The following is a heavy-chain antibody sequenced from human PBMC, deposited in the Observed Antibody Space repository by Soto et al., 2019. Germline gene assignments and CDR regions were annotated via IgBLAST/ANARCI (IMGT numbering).Heavy chain of an antibody. D-gene: IGHD6-13*01. V-gene: IGHV6-1*01. Sequence: SQTLSLTCAISGDSVSSNSAAWNWVRQSPSRGLEWLGRTYYRSKWYNDYAVSVKSRITINPDTSKNQFSLQLNSVTPEDTAVYYCARDRVLAAALRAYYYYYGMDVWGQGTTVTVSS. CDR2: TYYRSKWYN. CDR1: GDSVSSNSAA. CDR3: ARDRVLAAALRAYYYYYGMDV. J-gene: IGHJ6*02.